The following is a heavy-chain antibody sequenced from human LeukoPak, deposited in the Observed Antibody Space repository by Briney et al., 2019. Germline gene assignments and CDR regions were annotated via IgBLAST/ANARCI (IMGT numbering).Heavy chain of an antibody. J-gene: IGHJ3*02. D-gene: IGHD2-15*01. CDR1: DYSIRSGYY. CDR2: LYHSGSA. V-gene: IGHV4-38-2*01. Sequence: SETLSLTCDVSDYSIRSGYYWGWIRPPPGKGLEWIGSLYHSGSAYYSPSLKSRVTISLDTSNNELSLRLSSVIAADTAIYYCARQNIVVVVAATPGAFDIWGQGTLVTVSS. CDR3: ARQNIVVVVAATPGAFDI.